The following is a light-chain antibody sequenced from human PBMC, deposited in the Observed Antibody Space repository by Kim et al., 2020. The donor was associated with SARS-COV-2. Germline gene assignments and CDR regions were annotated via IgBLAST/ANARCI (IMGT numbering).Light chain of an antibody. Sequence: PGERVTPSCRASQSGSSSYLTWYQQKPGQAPRLLIYGASTRATGIPARFSGSGSGTDFTLTISSLQPEDFAVYYCQQDYNLPWTFGQGTKVDIK. CDR1: QSGSSSY. CDR3: QQDYNLPWT. V-gene: IGKV3D-7*01. J-gene: IGKJ1*01. CDR2: GAS.